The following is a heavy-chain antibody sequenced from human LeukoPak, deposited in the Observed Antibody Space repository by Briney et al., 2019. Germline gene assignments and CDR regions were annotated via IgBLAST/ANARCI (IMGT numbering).Heavy chain of an antibody. CDR3: AKDPNYYGSGEYYFDY. CDR2: ISGSGGST. D-gene: IGHD3-10*01. J-gene: IGHJ4*02. Sequence: PGGSLRLSCAASGFIFSSYAMSWVRQAPGQGLEWVSAISGSGGSTYYADSVKGRFTISRDNSKNTLYLQMNSLRAEDTAVYYCAKDPNYYGSGEYYFDYWGQGTLVTVSS. CDR1: GFIFSSYA. V-gene: IGHV3-23*01.